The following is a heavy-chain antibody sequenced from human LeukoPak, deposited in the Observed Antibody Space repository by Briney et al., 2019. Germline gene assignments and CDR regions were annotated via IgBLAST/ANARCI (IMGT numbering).Heavy chain of an antibody. Sequence: PGGSLRLSCAASGFTFSSYSMNWVRQAPGKGLEWVSYISSSSSTIYYADSVKGRFTISRDNAKNSLYLQMNSLRAEDTAVYYCARDNKVYYDFWSGYYPYYYYYYYMDVWGKGTTVTVSS. J-gene: IGHJ6*03. CDR1: GFTFSSYS. D-gene: IGHD3-3*01. CDR2: ISSSSSTI. CDR3: ARDNKVYYDFWSGYYPYYYYYYYMDV. V-gene: IGHV3-48*01.